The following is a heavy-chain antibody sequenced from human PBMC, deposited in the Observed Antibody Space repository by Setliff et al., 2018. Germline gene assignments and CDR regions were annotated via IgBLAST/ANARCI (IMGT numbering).Heavy chain of an antibody. J-gene: IGHJ6*03. CDR3: ARLTYNLYYYYLDV. V-gene: IGHV1-18*01. Sequence: ASVKVSCKASGFAFRSSGISWVRQAPGQGLEWMGWISVYNGNTNYAQTFQDRVTMATDTSTNTAYLDLRNLRSGDTAVYYCARLTYNLYYYYLDVWGKGTPVTSP. D-gene: IGHD1-1*01. CDR2: ISVYNGNT. CDR1: GFAFRSSG.